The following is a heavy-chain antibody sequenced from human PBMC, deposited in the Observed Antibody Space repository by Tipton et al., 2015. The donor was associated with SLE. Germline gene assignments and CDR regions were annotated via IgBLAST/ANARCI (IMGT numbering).Heavy chain of an antibody. V-gene: IGHV4-39*01. J-gene: IGHJ4*02. CDR1: DTSISGSSYY. Sequence: LRLSCSVSDTSISGSSYYWGWIRQPPGKGLEWIGSMFYGGDTHYNPSLKSRVTISVDTSNNRFSLKLTSVTAADTAFYYCARQGDSSHWGSDYWGQGTRVTVSS. CDR3: ARQGDSSHWGSDY. D-gene: IGHD7-27*01. CDR2: MFYGGDT.